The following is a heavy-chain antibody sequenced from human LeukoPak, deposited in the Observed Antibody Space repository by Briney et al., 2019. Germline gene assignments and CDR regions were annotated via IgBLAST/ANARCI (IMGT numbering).Heavy chain of an antibody. CDR2: IHNSGTT. CDR1: GASISSGSYY. D-gene: IGHD1-26*01. V-gene: IGHV4-61*02. Sequence: SETLSLTCTVSGASISSGSYYWNWIGQPAGKRLEWIGRIHNSGTTKYDPSLKSRVTISIDTSKNQFSLRLSSVTAADTAVYYCAREVMVGATTAWGQGTLVTVSS. J-gene: IGHJ5*02. CDR3: AREVMVGATTA.